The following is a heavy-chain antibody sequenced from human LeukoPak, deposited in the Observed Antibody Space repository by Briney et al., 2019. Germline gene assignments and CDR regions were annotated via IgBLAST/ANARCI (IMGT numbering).Heavy chain of an antibody. Sequence: GGSLRLSCAASGFTFSDHYMDWVRQAPGKGLEWVGRTRNKANSYTTEYAASVKGRFTISRDDSKNSLYLQMNSLKTEDTAVYYCARGGIVVVPAAMDYYYYYGMDVWGKGTTVTVSS. D-gene: IGHD2-2*01. CDR2: TRNKANSYTT. CDR3: ARGGIVVVPAAMDYYYYYGMDV. V-gene: IGHV3-72*01. J-gene: IGHJ6*04. CDR1: GFTFSDHY.